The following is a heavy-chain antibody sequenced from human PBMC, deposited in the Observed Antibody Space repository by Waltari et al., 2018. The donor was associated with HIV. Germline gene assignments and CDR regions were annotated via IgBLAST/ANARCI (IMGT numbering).Heavy chain of an antibody. V-gene: IGHV4-59*01. D-gene: IGHD2-2*01. CDR1: GGSISSYY. Sequence: QVQLQESGPGLVKPSETLSLTCTVSGGSISSYYWSWIRQPPGKGLEWIGYIYYSGSTNYNPSLKSRVTISVDTSKNQFSLKLSSVTAADTAVYYCARDRYCSSTSCQGPPGIYYYGMDVWGQGTTVTVSS. CDR3: ARDRYCSSTSCQGPPGIYYYGMDV. CDR2: IYYSGST. J-gene: IGHJ6*02.